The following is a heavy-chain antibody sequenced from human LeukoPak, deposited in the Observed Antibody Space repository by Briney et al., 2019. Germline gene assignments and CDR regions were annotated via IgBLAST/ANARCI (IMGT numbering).Heavy chain of an antibody. Sequence: PGGSLRLSCAASGFTFSSYSMNWVRQAPGKGLEWVSSISSSSSYIYYADSVKGRFTISRDNAKNSLYLQMNSLRAEDTAVYYCARTLPPTYYDFWSGYWYYYYYGMDVWGQGTTVTVSS. D-gene: IGHD3-3*01. CDR3: ARTLPPTYYDFWSGYWYYYYYGMDV. J-gene: IGHJ6*02. CDR2: ISSSSSYI. CDR1: GFTFSSYS. V-gene: IGHV3-21*01.